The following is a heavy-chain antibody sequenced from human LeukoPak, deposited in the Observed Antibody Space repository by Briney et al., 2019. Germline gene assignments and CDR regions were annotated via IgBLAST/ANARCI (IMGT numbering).Heavy chain of an antibody. Sequence: GGSLRLSCAASGFTFSSYAMSWVRQAPGKGLEWVGRIKSKTDGGTTDYAAPVKGRFTISRDDSKNTLYLQMNSLKTEDTAVYYCTTQLLWFGELSDAFDIWGQGTMVTVSS. V-gene: IGHV3-15*01. CDR3: TTQLLWFGELSDAFDI. J-gene: IGHJ3*02. D-gene: IGHD3-10*01. CDR2: IKSKTDGGTT. CDR1: GFTFSSYA.